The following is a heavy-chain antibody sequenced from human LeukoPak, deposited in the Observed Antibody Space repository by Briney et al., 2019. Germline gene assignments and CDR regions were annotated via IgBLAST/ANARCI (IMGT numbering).Heavy chain of an antibody. CDR3: TTDVWNDHNYYMDV. CDR1: GFTFSSHT. J-gene: IGHJ6*03. Sequence: PGGSLRLSCAASGFTFSSHTMHWVRQAPGKGLEWLTLIWSGAGGNTPFYGDSAKGRFTISRDTSRNTVHLQMSSLRAEDTAVYYCTTDVWNDHNYYMDVWGRGTTVTVSS. D-gene: IGHD1-1*01. CDR2: IWSGAGGNTP. V-gene: IGHV3-33*08.